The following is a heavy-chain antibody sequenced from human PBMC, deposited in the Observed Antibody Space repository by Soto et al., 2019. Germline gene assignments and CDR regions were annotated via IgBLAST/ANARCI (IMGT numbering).Heavy chain of an antibody. D-gene: IGHD3-3*01. CDR1: GFTFSSYG. V-gene: IGHV3-30*18. CDR2: ISYDGSNK. CDR3: AKDHTTYYDFWSGQTFDY. J-gene: IGHJ4*02. Sequence: QVQLVESGGGVVQPGRSLRLSCAASGFTFSSYGMHWVRQAPGKGLEWVAVISYDGSNKYYADSVKGRFTISRDNSKNTLYLQMNSQRAEDTAVYYCAKDHTTYYDFWSGQTFDYWGQGTLVTVSS.